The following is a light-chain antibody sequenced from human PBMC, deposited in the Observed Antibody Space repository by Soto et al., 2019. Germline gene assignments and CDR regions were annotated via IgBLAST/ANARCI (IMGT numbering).Light chain of an antibody. CDR3: QQYDNSAWT. J-gene: IGKJ1*01. Sequence: EIVLTQSPATLSVSPGERVTLSCRSSQNLHSFLTWYQQRPGQPPRLLIYDASNRATGIPGRFSGSGSGTDFTLTISRLEPEDFAVYYCQQYDNSAWTFGQGTKVDIK. CDR1: QNLHSF. CDR2: DAS. V-gene: IGKV3-11*01.